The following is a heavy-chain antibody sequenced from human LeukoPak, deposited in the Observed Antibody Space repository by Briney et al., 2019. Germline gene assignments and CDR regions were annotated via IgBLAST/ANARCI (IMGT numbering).Heavy chain of an antibody. D-gene: IGHD2-2*01. J-gene: IGHJ6*02. CDR1: GGSISSYY. CDR3: ARGGRDCSSTSCYYYYYYDMDV. V-gene: IGHV4-59*01. CDR2: IYYSGST. Sequence: SETLSLTCTVSGGSISSYYWSWIRQPPGKGLEWIGYIYYSGSTNYNPSLKSRVTISVDTSKNQFSLKLSSVTAADTAVYYCARGGRDCSSTSCYYYYYYDMDVWGQGTTVTVSS.